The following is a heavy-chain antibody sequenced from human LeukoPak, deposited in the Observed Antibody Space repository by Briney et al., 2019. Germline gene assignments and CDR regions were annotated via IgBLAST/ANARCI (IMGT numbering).Heavy chain of an antibody. D-gene: IGHD2-2*02. J-gene: IGHJ5*02. Sequence: GASVRVSCKASGYTFTSYYMHWVRQAPGQGLEWMGIINPSGGSTNYAQKFQGRVTMTRDTSISTAYMELSRLRSDDTAVYYCARGDIVVVPAAIQPYNWFDPWGQGTLVTVSS. CDR3: ARGDIVVVPAAIQPYNWFDP. CDR1: GYTFTSYY. CDR2: INPSGGST. V-gene: IGHV1-46*01.